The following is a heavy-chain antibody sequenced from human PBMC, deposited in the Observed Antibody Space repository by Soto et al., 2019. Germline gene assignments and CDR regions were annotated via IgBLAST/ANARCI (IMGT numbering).Heavy chain of an antibody. D-gene: IGHD6-6*01. Sequence: QITLKESGQTLVKPTQILTLTCTFSGFSLTTRGVGVGWIRQPPGEALEWLALIYWDDDERYSPSLRSRLTITKDTSKNQVVLTMTNMEHVDTGTYYCAHSYSSSPDDGFDVWGQGTRVTVSS. V-gene: IGHV2-5*02. CDR1: GFSLTTRGVG. CDR2: IYWDDDE. J-gene: IGHJ3*01. CDR3: AHSYSSSPDDGFDV.